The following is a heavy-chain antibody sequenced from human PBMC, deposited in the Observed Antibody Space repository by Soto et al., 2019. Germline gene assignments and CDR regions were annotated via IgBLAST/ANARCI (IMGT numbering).Heavy chain of an antibody. Sequence: ASVKVSCKTSGFTFTNYALHWVRQVPGQRLEWLGWINAGNDDRRYAQNFHGRVTTTRDTSATTVYMELSSLGSEDTAVYYCARGRWTQTTADYYLDSWGQ. CDR2: INAGNDDR. CDR3: ARGRWTQTTADYYLDS. CDR1: GFTFTNYA. V-gene: IGHV1-3*01. D-gene: IGHD1-1*01. J-gene: IGHJ4*01.